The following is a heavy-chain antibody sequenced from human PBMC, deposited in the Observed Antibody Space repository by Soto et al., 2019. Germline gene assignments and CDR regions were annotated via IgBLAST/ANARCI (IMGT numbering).Heavy chain of an antibody. CDR2: ISDSGDRS. Sequence: EVHLLESGGGWVQPGGSLRLSCAASEFTFNIFDMSWVRQAPGKGMEWVSMISDSGDRSYYAVSVRGRFTMSRDNSKNTVYLQMASLRAEDTAIYYCVKGGWLDYWGQGTLVTVSS. D-gene: IGHD5-12*01. J-gene: IGHJ4*02. CDR1: EFTFNIFD. V-gene: IGHV3-23*01. CDR3: VKGGWLDY.